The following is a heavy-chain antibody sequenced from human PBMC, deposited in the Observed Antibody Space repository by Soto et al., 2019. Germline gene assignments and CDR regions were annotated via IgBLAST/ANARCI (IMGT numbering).Heavy chain of an antibody. CDR3: ARDGRGRGIAVAGRFWYFDL. J-gene: IGHJ2*01. CDR2: IYYSGST. V-gene: IGHV4-31*03. Sequence: QVQLQESGPGLVKPSQTLSLTCTVSGASISSGGYYWNWIRQHPGKGLEWIGYIYYSGSTYYNPPLKGRVTISVDTSKNEFSLKLSSVTAADTAVYYCARDGRGRGIAVAGRFWYFDLWGRGTLVTVSS. D-gene: IGHD6-19*01. CDR1: GASISSGGYY.